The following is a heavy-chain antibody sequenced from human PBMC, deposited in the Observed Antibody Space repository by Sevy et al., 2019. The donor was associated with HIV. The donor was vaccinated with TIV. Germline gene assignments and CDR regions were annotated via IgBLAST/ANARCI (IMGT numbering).Heavy chain of an antibody. CDR3: AKGVYQWASFVSDLGY. D-gene: IGHD1-26*01. J-gene: IGHJ4*02. Sequence: GGSLRLSCAASGFTFSSYGMHWVRQAPGKGLEWVAVISYDGSNKYYADSVKGRFTIPRDNSKNTLYLQMNSLRAEDTAVYYCAKGVYQWASFVSDLGYWGQGTLVTVSS. CDR2: ISYDGSNK. V-gene: IGHV3-30*18. CDR1: GFTFSSYG.